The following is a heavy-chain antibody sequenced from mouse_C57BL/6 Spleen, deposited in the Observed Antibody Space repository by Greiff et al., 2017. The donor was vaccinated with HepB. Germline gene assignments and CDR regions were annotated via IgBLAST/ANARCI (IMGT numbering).Heavy chain of an antibody. CDR1: GYTFTSYG. CDR2: IYPRSGNT. CDR3: ARAVTVVATYYFDY. V-gene: IGHV1-81*01. J-gene: IGHJ2*01. D-gene: IGHD1-1*01. Sequence: QVQLQQSGAELARPGASVKLSCKASGYTFTSYGISWVKQRTGQGLEWIGEIYPRSGNTYYNEKFKGKATLTADKSSSTAYMELRSLTSEDSAVYFCARAVTVVATYYFDYWGQGTTLTVSS.